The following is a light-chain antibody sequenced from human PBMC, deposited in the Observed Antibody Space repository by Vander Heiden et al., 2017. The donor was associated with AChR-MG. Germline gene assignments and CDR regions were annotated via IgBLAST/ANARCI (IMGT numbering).Light chain of an antibody. Sequence: QSALTQPRSVSGSPGQSVTIPCTGTSSDVGGYNYVSWYQQHPGQAPKLVIFDVIRRPSGVHDRFSGSKSGNTASLTISGLQAEDDADYYCCSYAGNYAYVFGGGTKVTVL. CDR2: DVI. J-gene: IGLJ1*01. V-gene: IGLV2-11*01. CDR3: CSYAGNYAYV. CDR1: SSDVGGYNY.